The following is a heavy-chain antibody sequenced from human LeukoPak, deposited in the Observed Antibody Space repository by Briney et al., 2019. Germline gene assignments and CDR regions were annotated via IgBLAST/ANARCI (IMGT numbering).Heavy chain of an antibody. Sequence: GASVKVSCKASGGTFSSYAISWVRQAPGQGLEWMGRIIPILGIANYAQKFQGRVTVTRNTSISTAYMELSSLRSEDTAVYYCARVRGGSYYYFDYWGQGTLVTVSS. V-gene: IGHV1-69*04. CDR1: GGTFSSYA. D-gene: IGHD1-26*01. J-gene: IGHJ4*02. CDR2: IIPILGIA. CDR3: ARVRGGSYYYFDY.